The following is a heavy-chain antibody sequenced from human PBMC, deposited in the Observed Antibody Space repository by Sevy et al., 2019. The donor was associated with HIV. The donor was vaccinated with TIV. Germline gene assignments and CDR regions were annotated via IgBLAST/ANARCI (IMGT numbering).Heavy chain of an antibody. CDR1: GGSISSYY. D-gene: IGHD3-22*01. V-gene: IGHV4-59*01. CDR3: ARDKSDSSGYYMDY. CDR2: IYYSGST. J-gene: IGHJ4*02. Sequence: SDTLSLTCTVSGGSISSYYWSWIRQPPGKGLEWIGYIYYSGSTNYNPSLKSRVTISVDTSKNQFSLKLSSVTAADTAVYYCARDKSDSSGYYMDYWGQGTLVTVSS.